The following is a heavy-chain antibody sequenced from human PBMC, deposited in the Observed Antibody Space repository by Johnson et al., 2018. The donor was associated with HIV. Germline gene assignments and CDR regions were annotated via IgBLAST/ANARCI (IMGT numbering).Heavy chain of an antibody. CDR1: GFTFSSYA. Sequence: VQLVESGGGVVQPGGSLRLSCAASGFTFSSYAVSWVRQAPGKGLEWVSGASGSGGTTYYADSVKGRFTISRANARDTRYLQMNSLRAEDTALYYCARAAAPYYYGSGSYYFDTFDIWGQGTMVTVSS. V-gene: IGHV3-23*04. D-gene: IGHD3-10*01. CDR3: ARAAAPYYYGSGSYYFDTFDI. CDR2: ASGSGGTT. J-gene: IGHJ3*02.